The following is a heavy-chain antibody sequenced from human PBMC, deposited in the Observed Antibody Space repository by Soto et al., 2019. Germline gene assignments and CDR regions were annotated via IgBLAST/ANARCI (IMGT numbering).Heavy chain of an antibody. D-gene: IGHD3-3*01. CDR3: AKSRITIFGVVDY. J-gene: IGHJ4*02. CDR2: ISYGGSNK. V-gene: IGHV3-30*18. Sequence: LRLSCAASGFTFSSYGMHWVRQAPGKGLEWVAVISYGGSNKYYADSVKGRFTISRDNSKNTLYLQMNSLRAEDTAVYYCAKSRITIFGVVDYWGQGTLVTVSS. CDR1: GFTFSSYG.